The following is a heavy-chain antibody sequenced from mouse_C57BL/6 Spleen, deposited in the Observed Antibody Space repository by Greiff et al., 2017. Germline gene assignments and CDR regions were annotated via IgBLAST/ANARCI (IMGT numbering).Heavy chain of an antibody. CDR2: IYPGDGDT. J-gene: IGHJ2*01. CDR3: ARTPDYYGSSFDY. CDR1: GYAFSSSW. Sequence: QVQLQQSGPELVKPGASVKISCKASGYAFSSSWMNWVKQRPGKGLEWIGRIYPGDGDTNYTGKFKGKATLTADKSSSTAYMQLSSRTSEDSAVYFCARTPDYYGSSFDYWGQGTTLTVSS. D-gene: IGHD1-1*01. V-gene: IGHV1-82*01.